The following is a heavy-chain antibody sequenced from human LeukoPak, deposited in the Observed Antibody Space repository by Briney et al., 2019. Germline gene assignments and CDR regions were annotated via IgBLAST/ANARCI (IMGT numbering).Heavy chain of an antibody. CDR3: ARGESIAARLELYYYYYYMDV. Sequence: ASVKVSCKASGYTFTSYAMNWVRQAPGQGLEWMGWINTNTGNPMYAQGFTGRFVFSLDTSVSTAYLQISSLKAEDTAVYYCARGESIAARLELYYYYYYMDVWGKGTTVTVSS. D-gene: IGHD6-6*01. J-gene: IGHJ6*03. CDR1: GYTFTSYA. CDR2: INTNTGNP. V-gene: IGHV7-4-1*02.